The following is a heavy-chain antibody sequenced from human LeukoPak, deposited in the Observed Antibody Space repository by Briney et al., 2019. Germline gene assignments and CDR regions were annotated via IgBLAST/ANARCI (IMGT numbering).Heavy chain of an antibody. CDR2: IKQDGSEK. CDR1: GFTFSSYW. V-gene: IGHV3-7*01. CDR3: ARDMGYDFWSGYYYYMDV. D-gene: IGHD3-3*01. Sequence: PGGSLRLSCAASGFTFSSYWMSWVRQAPGKGLEWVANIKQDGSEKYYVDSVKSRFTISRDNAKNSLYLQMNSLRAEDTAVYYCARDMGYDFWSGYYYYMDVWGKGTTVTVSS. J-gene: IGHJ6*03.